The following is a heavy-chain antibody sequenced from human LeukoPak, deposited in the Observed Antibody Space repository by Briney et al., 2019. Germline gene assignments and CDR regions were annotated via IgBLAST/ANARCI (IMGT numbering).Heavy chain of an antibody. V-gene: IGHV5-51*01. CDR1: GYSFTSYW. D-gene: IGHD6-6*01. CDR2: IYPGDPNN. CDR3: ERTGYSSSKSFDY. J-gene: IGHJ4*02. Sequence: PGAPLKISSKGAGYSFTSYWIGWVRPMPEKGLEWMGIIYPGDPNNRYSPSFQGHVAISADKSIITSHLQWSSLNAADTANYYCERTGYSSSKSFDYWGQGTLVTVSS.